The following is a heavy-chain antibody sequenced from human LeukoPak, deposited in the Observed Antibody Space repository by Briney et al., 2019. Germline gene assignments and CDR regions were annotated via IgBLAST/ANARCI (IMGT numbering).Heavy chain of an antibody. CDR1: GFTFSSYN. Sequence: GGSLRLSCAAFGFTFSSYNMNWVRQAPGKGLEWVSYITSSSSSIYYADSVKGRFAISRDNAKNSLYLQMNSLRAEDTAVYYCARDRGYTYGLYMDVWGKGTTVTVSS. V-gene: IGHV3-48*01. CDR3: ARDRGYTYGLYMDV. D-gene: IGHD5-18*01. J-gene: IGHJ6*03. CDR2: ITSSSSSI.